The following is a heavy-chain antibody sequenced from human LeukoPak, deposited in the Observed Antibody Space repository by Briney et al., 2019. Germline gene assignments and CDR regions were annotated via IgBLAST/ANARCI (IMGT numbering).Heavy chain of an antibody. CDR3: VGSPTYYYMDV. D-gene: IGHD3-10*01. J-gene: IGHJ6*03. Sequence: GGSQRLSCVPSGHIFWIHAVLCVPDAPGKGLEWVTVITHDGGNAYYRDSVKGRFTISRDNSKNNVLLQMNSLSPDDTAVYYCVGSPTYYYMDVWGKGTAVTVSS. CDR1: GHIFWIHA. CDR2: ITHDGGNA. V-gene: IGHV3-30*04.